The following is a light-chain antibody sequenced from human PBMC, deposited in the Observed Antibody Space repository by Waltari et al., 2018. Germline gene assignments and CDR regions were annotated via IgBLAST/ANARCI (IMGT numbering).Light chain of an antibody. CDR2: LNSDGSH. V-gene: IGLV4-69*01. J-gene: IGLJ3*02. CDR1: SGHSSYA. Sequence: QLVLTQSPSASASLGASVKPTCTLSSGHSSYAIAWHQQQPEKGPRYLMKLNSDGSHSKGDGIPDRFSGSSSRAERYLTISGLQSEDEADYYCQTWGVFGGGTKLTVL. CDR3: QTWGV.